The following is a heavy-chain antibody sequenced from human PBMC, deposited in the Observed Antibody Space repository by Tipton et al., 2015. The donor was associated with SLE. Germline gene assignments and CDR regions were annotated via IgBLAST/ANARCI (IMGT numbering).Heavy chain of an antibody. CDR1: GDSITRTSNY. J-gene: IGHJ6*03. CDR2: INHSGST. CDR3: ARGYKQLSRQWLATVYMDV. V-gene: IGHV4-39*07. D-gene: IGHD6-19*01. Sequence: TLSLTCTVSGDSITRTSNYWGWIRQPPGKGLEWIGEINHSGSTNYNPSLKSRVTISADTSKNQFSLKLSSVTAADTAVYYCARGYKQLSRQWLATVYMDVWGKGTTVTVSS.